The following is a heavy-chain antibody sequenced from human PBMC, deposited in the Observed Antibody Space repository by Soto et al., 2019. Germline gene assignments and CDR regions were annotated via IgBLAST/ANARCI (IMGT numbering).Heavy chain of an antibody. Sequence: GGSLRVSCSTSAFTFSGYTKNWARQAPGKGLEWISYISRTSSTIYYADSAKGRFTISRDNAKNSLYLQMSSLKDDDTAVYYCARDKSISRIAEYFDLWGRGTLVTVSS. J-gene: IGHJ2*01. CDR3: ARDKSISRIAEYFDL. V-gene: IGHV3-48*02. CDR1: AFTFSGYT. D-gene: IGHD3-22*01. CDR2: ISRTSSTI.